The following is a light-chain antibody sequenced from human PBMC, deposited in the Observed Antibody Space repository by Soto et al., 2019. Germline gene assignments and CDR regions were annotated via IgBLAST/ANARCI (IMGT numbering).Light chain of an antibody. CDR3: QQYNNWPPWT. Sequence: DIQMTRSPSSVSASVVDVGTSTFRASQSVSFWLAWYQQKPGKAPKLLIYKASTLESGVPSRFSGGGFGTEFTLTISSLQSEDFAVYYCQQYNNWPPWTFGRGTKVDIK. J-gene: IGKJ1*01. CDR1: QSVSFW. CDR2: KAS. V-gene: IGKV1-5*03.